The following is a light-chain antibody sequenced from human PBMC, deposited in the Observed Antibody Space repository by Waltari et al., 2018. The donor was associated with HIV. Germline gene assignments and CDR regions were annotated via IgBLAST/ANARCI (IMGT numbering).Light chain of an antibody. CDR1: ISDIGTYDY. Sequence: QSALTQPASVSGSPGQSITIPCPGSISDIGTYDYVSWYHQHPGEAPKLIIYGVRKRPSGFVNCFSGSKAGNTSSLTISGLQAEDEAKYYCSAHTSSSTWVFGGGTKLTVL. CDR3: SAHTSSSTWV. V-gene: IGLV2-14*03. CDR2: GVR. J-gene: IGLJ3*02.